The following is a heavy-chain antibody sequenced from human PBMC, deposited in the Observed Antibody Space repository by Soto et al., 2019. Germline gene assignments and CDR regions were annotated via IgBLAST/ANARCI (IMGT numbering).Heavy chain of an antibody. Sequence: EVQLVESGGGLVQPGGSLRLSCAASGFTFSSYWMSWVLQAPGKGLEWVANIKQDGSEKYYVDSVQARFTISRDNAKNSLYLQKNGLSAWDTAVYYCARSRLRYCSCTSCPIPYYFGYCCHGTLVTVSS. J-gene: IGHJ4*01. CDR3: ARSRLRYCSCTSCPIPYYFGY. CDR1: GFTFSSYW. CDR2: IKQDGSEK. V-gene: IGHV3-7*01. D-gene: IGHD2-2*01.